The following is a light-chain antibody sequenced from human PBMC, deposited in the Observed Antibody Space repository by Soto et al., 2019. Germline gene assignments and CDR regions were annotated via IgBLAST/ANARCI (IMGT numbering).Light chain of an antibody. CDR3: QTWGTGIRV. V-gene: IGLV4-69*01. CDR2: LNSDGSH. CDR1: SEHTNYA. Sequence: QSVLTQSPSASASLGASVKLTCTLNSEHTNYAIAWHQQQPEKGPRFLMNLNSDGSHTKGDGIPDRFSGSSSGAERYLTISSLQSEDEADYYCQTWGTGIRVFGGGTQLTVL. J-gene: IGLJ3*02.